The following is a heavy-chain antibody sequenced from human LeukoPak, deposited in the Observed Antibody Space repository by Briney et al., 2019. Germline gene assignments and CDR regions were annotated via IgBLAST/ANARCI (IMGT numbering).Heavy chain of an antibody. D-gene: IGHD1-26*01. Sequence: GGSLRLSCAASGFIFSSYGMHWVRQAPGQGLEWMGWINPNSGGTNYAQKFQGRVTMTRDTSISTAYMELSRLRSDDTAVYYCARALNSGSYLCPFDYWGQGTLVTVSS. V-gene: IGHV1-2*02. J-gene: IGHJ4*02. CDR3: ARALNSGSYLCPFDY. CDR1: GFIFSSYG. CDR2: INPNSGGT.